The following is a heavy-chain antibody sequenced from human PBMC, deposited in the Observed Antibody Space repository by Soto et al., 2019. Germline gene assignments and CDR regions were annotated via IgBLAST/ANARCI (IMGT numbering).Heavy chain of an antibody. Sequence: ASVKVSCKASGGTFSSYAISWVRQAPGQGLEWMGGIIPIFGTANYAQKFQGRVTITADESTSTAYMELSSLRSEDTAVYYCARGGQLLYNWFDPWGQGTLVTVSS. CDR1: GGTFSSYA. CDR3: ARGGQLLYNWFDP. D-gene: IGHD2-2*01. V-gene: IGHV1-69*13. CDR2: IIPIFGTA. J-gene: IGHJ5*02.